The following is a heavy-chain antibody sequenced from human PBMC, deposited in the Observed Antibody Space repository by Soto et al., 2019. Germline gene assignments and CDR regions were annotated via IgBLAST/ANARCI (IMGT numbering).Heavy chain of an antibody. D-gene: IGHD2-2*02. CDR2: IKQDGSEK. Sequence: GGSLRLSCAASGFTFSSYWMSWVRQAPGKGLEWVANIKQDGSEKYYVDSVKGRFTISRDNAKNSLYLQMNSLRAEDTAVYYCARVSDCSSTSCYKDRHFDYWGQGTLVTVSS. CDR3: ARVSDCSSTSCYKDRHFDY. CDR1: GFTFSSYW. V-gene: IGHV3-7*05. J-gene: IGHJ4*02.